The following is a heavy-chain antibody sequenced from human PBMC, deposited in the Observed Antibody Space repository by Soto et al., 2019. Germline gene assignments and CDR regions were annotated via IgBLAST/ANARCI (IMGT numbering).Heavy chain of an antibody. CDR3: ATPGVSWRYGMDV. Sequence: PGGSLRLSCAASGFTFSSYAMHWVRQAPGKGLEWVAVISYDGSNKYYADSVKGRFTISRDNSKNTLYLQMNSLRAEDTAVYYCATPGVSWRYGMDVWGQGTTVTAP. V-gene: IGHV3-30-3*01. J-gene: IGHJ6*02. D-gene: IGHD2-8*01. CDR1: GFTFSSYA. CDR2: ISYDGSNK.